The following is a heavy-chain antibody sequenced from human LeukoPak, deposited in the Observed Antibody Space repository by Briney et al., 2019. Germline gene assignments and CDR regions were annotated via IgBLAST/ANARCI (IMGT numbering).Heavy chain of an antibody. J-gene: IGHJ4*02. D-gene: IGHD6-19*01. CDR1: GFTFSSYE. CDR3: AKRSAESSGYFDY. Sequence: GGSLRLSCAASGFTFSSYEMNWVRQAPGKGLEWVSYISSSGSTIYYADSVKGRFTISRDNSKNTLYLQMNGLRAEDTAVYYCAKRSAESSGYFDYWGQGTLVTVSS. V-gene: IGHV3-48*03. CDR2: ISSSGSTI.